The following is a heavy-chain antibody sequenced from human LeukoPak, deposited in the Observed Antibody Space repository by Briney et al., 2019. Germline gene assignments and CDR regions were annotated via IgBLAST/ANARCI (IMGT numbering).Heavy chain of an antibody. D-gene: IGHD4-23*01. V-gene: IGHV4-59*08. Sequence: PSETLSLTCTVSGGSISGYYWSWIRQPPGKGLEWIGYIYYSGSTNYNPSLKSRVTISVDTSKNQFSLKLSSVTAADTAVYYCARHFADYGGNLRFDPWGQGTLVTVSS. CDR2: IYYSGST. CDR1: GGSISGYY. J-gene: IGHJ5*02. CDR3: ARHFADYGGNLRFDP.